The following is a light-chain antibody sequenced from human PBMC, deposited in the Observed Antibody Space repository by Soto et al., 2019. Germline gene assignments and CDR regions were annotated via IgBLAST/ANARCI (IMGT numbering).Light chain of an antibody. V-gene: IGLV2-14*01. CDR1: SSDVGGYNY. Sequence: QSALTQPASVSGFPGQSITISCTGTSSDVGGYNYVSWYQQHPGKAPKLMIYDVRNRPSGVSNRFSGSKSVNTASLTISGLQAEDEADYYCSSYTTISTYVFGTGSKVTLL. CDR3: SSYTTISTYV. CDR2: DVR. J-gene: IGLJ1*01.